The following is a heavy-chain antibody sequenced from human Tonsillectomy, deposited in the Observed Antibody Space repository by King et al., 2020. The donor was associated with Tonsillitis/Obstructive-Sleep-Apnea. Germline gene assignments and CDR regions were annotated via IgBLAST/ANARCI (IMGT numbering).Heavy chain of an antibody. CDR3: ARDPSCTIFGEVSTYFDY. J-gene: IGHJ4*02. D-gene: IGHD3-3*01. CDR2: VSYDGREI. Sequence: VQLVESGGGVVQPGRSLRLSCAASGFTFSNYAMHWVRQAPGKGLEWVAVVSYDGREIYYADSVKGLFTISRDKSKNTLNLQMNSLRAEDTAVYYCARDPSCTIFGEVSTYFDYWGQGTLVSVSS. V-gene: IGHV3-30*04. CDR1: GFTFSNYA.